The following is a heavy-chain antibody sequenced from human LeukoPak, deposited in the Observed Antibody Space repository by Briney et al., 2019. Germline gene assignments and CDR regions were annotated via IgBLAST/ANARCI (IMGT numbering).Heavy chain of an antibody. CDR3: ARGDYNSGKSVDY. J-gene: IGHJ4*02. Sequence: GGSLRLSCAASGFTFSSYAMHWVRQAPGKGLEYVSAISSNGGSTYYANSVKGRFTISRDNSKNTLYLQMGSLRAEDMAVYYCARGDYNSGKSVDYWGQGTLVTVSS. D-gene: IGHD1-26*01. V-gene: IGHV3-64*01. CDR2: ISSNGGST. CDR1: GFTFSSYA.